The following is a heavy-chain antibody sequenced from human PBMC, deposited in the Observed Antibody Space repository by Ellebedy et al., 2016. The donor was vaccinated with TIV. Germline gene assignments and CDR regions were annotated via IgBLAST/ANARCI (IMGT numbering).Heavy chain of an antibody. J-gene: IGHJ4*02. Sequence: AASVKVSCKASGYSFTTYTIHWVRQAPGQGPEWMGWINPDNGDTNHSQKFQARVTITRDTFASTAYMELSSLRSEDTAVYDCARARGGCSGDGYYSDFDFWGQGTLVTVSS. CDR3: ARARGGCSGDGYYSDFDF. CDR2: INPDNGDT. CDR1: GYSFTTYT. V-gene: IGHV1-3*01. D-gene: IGHD2-15*01.